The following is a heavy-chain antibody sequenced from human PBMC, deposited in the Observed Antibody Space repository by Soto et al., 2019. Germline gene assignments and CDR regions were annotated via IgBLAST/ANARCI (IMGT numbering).Heavy chain of an antibody. D-gene: IGHD5-18*01. V-gene: IGHV3-23*01. CDR3: ARKNGYSYGYIDY. CDR1: GFTFSSNA. J-gene: IGHJ4*02. Sequence: EVQLLESGGGLVQPGGSLRLSCAASGFTFSSNAMSWVRQAPGKGLEWVSTISATSDSTYYADSVKGRFTISRDNSRNTLFLQMHSLGVEDTDVYYCARKNGYSYGYIDYWGQGALVTVSS. CDR2: ISATSDST.